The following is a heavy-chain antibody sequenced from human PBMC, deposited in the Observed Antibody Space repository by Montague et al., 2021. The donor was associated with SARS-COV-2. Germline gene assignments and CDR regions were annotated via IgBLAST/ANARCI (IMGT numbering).Heavy chain of an antibody. D-gene: IGHD1-7*01. Sequence: SETLSLTCTVSGVSISGYTYFWGWIRQPPGKGLEWIASVYYSGSTYYXXXLKSRVTISVDTSKNQFSLQVSSVTAADSAIYYCARHRVASGWNYFDPWGRGTLVTVSS. CDR2: VYYSGST. CDR3: ARHRVASGWNYFDP. V-gene: IGHV4-39*01. CDR1: GVSISGYTYF. J-gene: IGHJ5*02.